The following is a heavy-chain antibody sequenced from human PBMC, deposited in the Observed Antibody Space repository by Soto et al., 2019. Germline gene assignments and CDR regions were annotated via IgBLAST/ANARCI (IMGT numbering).Heavy chain of an antibody. Sequence: GGSLRLSCAASGFTFSTYGMHWVRQAPGKGLEWVAVIWYDGSNKYYADSVKGRFTISRDNSKNTLYLQMNSLRAEDTSVYYYARDQRRVDSYGYDYWVQVTLVTVSA. V-gene: IGHV3-33*01. CDR2: IWYDGSNK. CDR3: ARDQRRVDSYGYDY. J-gene: IGHJ4*02. CDR1: GFTFSTYG. D-gene: IGHD5-18*01.